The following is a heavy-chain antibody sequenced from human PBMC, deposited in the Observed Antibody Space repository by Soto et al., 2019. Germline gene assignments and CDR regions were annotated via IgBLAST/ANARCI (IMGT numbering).Heavy chain of an antibody. D-gene: IGHD1-7*01. V-gene: IGHV1-3*01. CDR3: ARDKLELPRY. CDR2: INAGNGNT. Sequence: VLVNLSCKASGYTFTIYAMHWVRQATGQRLEWMGWINAGNGNTKYSQKFQGRVTITRDTSASTAYMELSSLRSEDTAVYYCARDKLELPRYLGHGTLVIVFS. CDR1: GYTFTIYA. J-gene: IGHJ4*01.